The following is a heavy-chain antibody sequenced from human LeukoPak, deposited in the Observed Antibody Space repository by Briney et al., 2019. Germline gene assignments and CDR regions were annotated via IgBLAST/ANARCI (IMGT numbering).Heavy chain of an antibody. CDR3: ASSQYSSSWYGGYYYYYMDV. CDR2: INPYNGNT. V-gene: IGHV1-18*01. Sequence: GASVKVSCKASGYTFASYGISWVRQAPGQGLEWMGWINPYNGNTNYAQNLQGRVTMTTDTSTSTAYMELRSLRSDDTAVYYCASSQYSSSWYGGYYYYYMDVWGKGTTVTVSS. D-gene: IGHD6-13*01. J-gene: IGHJ6*03. CDR1: GYTFASYG.